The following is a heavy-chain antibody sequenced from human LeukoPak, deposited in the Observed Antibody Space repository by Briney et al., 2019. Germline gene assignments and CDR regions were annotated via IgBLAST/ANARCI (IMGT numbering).Heavy chain of an antibody. Sequence: SETLSLTCTVSGGSISSYFWTWIRQPAGKGLEWIGRFYTSGSTNYNPSLKSRVTMSVDTSKNQFSLKLSSVTAADTAVYYCARVMDSRFLEWLVFDYWGQGTLVTVSS. CDR2: FYTSGST. J-gene: IGHJ4*02. CDR3: ARVMDSRFLEWLVFDY. CDR1: GGSISSYF. D-gene: IGHD3-3*01. V-gene: IGHV4-4*07.